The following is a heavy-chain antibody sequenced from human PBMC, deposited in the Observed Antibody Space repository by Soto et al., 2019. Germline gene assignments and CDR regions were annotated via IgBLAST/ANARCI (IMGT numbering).Heavy chain of an antibody. CDR3: ARGLGYCSSTSCSPAYYYYGMDV. CDR1: GGSISSGGYY. D-gene: IGHD2-2*01. Sequence: QVQLQESGPGLVKPSQTLSLTCTVSGGSISSGGYYWSWIRQHPGKGLEWIGYIYYSGSTYYNPSLKSRVTISVDTSKHQFSLKMSSVTDADTAVYYCARGLGYCSSTSCSPAYYYYGMDVWGQGTTVTVSS. CDR2: IYYSGST. J-gene: IGHJ6*02. V-gene: IGHV4-31*03.